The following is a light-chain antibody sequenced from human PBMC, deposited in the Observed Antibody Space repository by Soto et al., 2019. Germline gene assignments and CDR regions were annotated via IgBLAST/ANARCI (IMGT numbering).Light chain of an antibody. CDR2: AAS. Sequence: IQLTQSPYFLSASVGDRVTITCRASQGISSYLAWYQQKPGKAPKLLINAASTLQSGVPSRFSGSGSGTEFTLTISSLQPDDFATYYCQQYNSYSITFGQGTRLEIK. CDR1: QGISSY. V-gene: IGKV1-9*01. CDR3: QQYNSYSIT. J-gene: IGKJ5*01.